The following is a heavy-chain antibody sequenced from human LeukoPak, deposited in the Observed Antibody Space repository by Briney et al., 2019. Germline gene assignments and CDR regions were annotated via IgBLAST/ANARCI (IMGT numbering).Heavy chain of an antibody. D-gene: IGHD1-26*01. Sequence: GGSLRLSCEASGFTFSTYWMAWVRQAPGKGLEWVANIKGDESARHQADSVKGRFTISRDNAKKSVYLQMSRLRGEDTAVYYCARDVGGSLDYWGRGTLVTVSS. CDR2: IKGDESAR. CDR3: ARDVGGSLDY. V-gene: IGHV3-7*01. J-gene: IGHJ4*02. CDR1: GFTFSTYW.